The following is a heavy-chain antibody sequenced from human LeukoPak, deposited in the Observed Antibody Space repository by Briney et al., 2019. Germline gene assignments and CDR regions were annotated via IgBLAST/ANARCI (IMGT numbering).Heavy chain of an antibody. CDR2: IKPDGSDK. Sequence: GGSLRLSCAASGFTFSHYWMSWVRQAPGKGLEWVANIKPDGSDKYCVDSVKGRFTISRDNAKNSLYLQMDSLRAEDTAVYYCAREDMWAFDIWGQGTMVTVSS. CDR3: AREDMWAFDI. CDR1: GFTFSHYW. D-gene: IGHD2-15*01. J-gene: IGHJ3*02. V-gene: IGHV3-7*01.